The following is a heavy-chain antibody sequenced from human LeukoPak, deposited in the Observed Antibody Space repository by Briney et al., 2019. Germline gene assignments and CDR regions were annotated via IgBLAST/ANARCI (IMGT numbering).Heavy chain of an antibody. V-gene: IGHV1-18*01. CDR3: ARGIEYTSSELFDY. Sequence: ASVKVSCKASGYTFTSYGISWVRQAPGQGLEWMGWISTYNGNTNYAQKLQGRVSMTTDTSTGTAYMELRSLRSDDTAVYYCARGIEYTSSELFDYWGQGTLVTVSS. CDR1: GYTFTSYG. D-gene: IGHD6-6*01. J-gene: IGHJ4*02. CDR2: ISTYNGNT.